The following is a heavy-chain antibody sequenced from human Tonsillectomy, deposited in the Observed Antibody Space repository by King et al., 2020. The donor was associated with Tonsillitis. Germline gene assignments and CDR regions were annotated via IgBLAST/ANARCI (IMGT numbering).Heavy chain of an antibody. CDR1: GFTFSSYG. J-gene: IGHJ5*02. Sequence: VQLVESGGGVVQPGRSLRLSCAASGFTFSSYGMHWVSQAPGKGLEWVAVISYDGRNKYYADSVKGRFTISRDNSKNTLYLQMNSLRAEDTAVYYCEGRYGDYRFDPWGQGTLVTVSS. D-gene: IGHD4-17*01. CDR3: EGRYGDYRFDP. CDR2: ISYDGRNK. V-gene: IGHV3-30*03.